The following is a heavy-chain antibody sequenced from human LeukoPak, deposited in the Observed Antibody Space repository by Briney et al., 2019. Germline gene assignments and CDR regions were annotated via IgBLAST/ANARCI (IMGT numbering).Heavy chain of an antibody. CDR2: ISSSSSYI. V-gene: IGHV3-21*01. J-gene: IGHJ4*02. CDR3: ARDRIAAADY. Sequence: GGSLRLSCAASGFTFSSYSMNWVRQAPGKGLEWVSSISSSSSYIYYADSVKGRFTISRDNAKNSLYLQTNSLRAEDTAVYYCARDRIAAADYWGQGTLVTVSS. D-gene: IGHD6-13*01. CDR1: GFTFSSYS.